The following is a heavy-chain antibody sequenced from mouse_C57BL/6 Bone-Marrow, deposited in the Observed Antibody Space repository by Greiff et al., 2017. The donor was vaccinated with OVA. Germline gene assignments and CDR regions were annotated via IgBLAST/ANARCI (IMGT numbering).Heavy chain of an antibody. CDR1: GYTFTSYW. Sequence: QQSCKASGYTFTSYWMHWVKQRPGRGLEWIGRIDPNSGGTKYNEKFKSKATLTVDKPSSTAYMQLSSLTSEDSAVYYCATTAQAKAYWGQGTLVTVSA. J-gene: IGHJ3*01. V-gene: IGHV1-72*01. CDR2: IDPNSGGT. D-gene: IGHD3-2*02. CDR3: ATTAQAKAY.